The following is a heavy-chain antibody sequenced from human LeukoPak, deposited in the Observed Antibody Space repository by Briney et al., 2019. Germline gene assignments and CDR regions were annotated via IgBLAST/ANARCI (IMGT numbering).Heavy chain of an antibody. V-gene: IGHV1-69*13. CDR3: ARRSPPTVMGGYYYYGMDV. J-gene: IGHJ6*02. CDR1: GGTFSSYA. CDR2: IIPIFGTA. Sequence: SAKVSCKASGGTFSSYAISWVRQAPGQGLEWMGGIIPIFGTANYAQKFQGRVTITADESTGTAYMELSSLRSEDTAVYYCARRSPPTVMGGYYYYGMDVWGQGTTVTVSS. D-gene: IGHD4-11*01.